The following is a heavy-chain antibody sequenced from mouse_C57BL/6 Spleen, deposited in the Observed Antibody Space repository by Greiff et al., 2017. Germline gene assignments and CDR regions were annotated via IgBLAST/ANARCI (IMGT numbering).Heavy chain of an antibody. V-gene: IGHV1-22*01. J-gene: IGHJ4*01. D-gene: IGHD1-1*01. CDR2: INPNNGGT. CDR1: GYTFTDYN. Sequence: EVHLVESGPELVKPGASVKMSCKASGYTFTDYNMHWVKQSHGKSLEWIGYINPNNGGTSYNQKFKGKATLTVNKSSSTAYMELRSLTSEDSAVYYCADTVEGAMDYWGQGTSVTVSS. CDR3: ADTVEGAMDY.